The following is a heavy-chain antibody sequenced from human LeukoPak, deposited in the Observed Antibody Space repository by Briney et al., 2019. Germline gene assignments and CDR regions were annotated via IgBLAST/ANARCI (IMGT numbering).Heavy chain of an antibody. D-gene: IGHD3-22*01. CDR2: INANTGNP. Sequence: ASVKVSCKASGYSFSNYGLNWVRQAPGQGLEWMGWINANTGNPTYAQGFTGRFVFSLDTSVTTAYLQINSLKAEDTALYYCVRGIDTTGYFNYWGQGTLVTVSS. J-gene: IGHJ4*02. V-gene: IGHV7-4-1*02. CDR3: VRGIDTTGYFNY. CDR1: GYSFSNYG.